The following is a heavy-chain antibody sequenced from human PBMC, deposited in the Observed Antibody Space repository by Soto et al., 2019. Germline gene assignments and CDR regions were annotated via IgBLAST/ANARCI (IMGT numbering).Heavy chain of an antibody. CDR2: INPNSGGT. V-gene: IGHV1-2*04. CDR3: VREMVGGYEASNNWFDP. CDR1: GYTFTGYY. J-gene: IGHJ5*02. D-gene: IGHD5-12*01. Sequence: GASVKVSCKASGYTFTGYYMHWVRQAPGQGLEWMGWINPNSGGTKYAQKFQGWVTMTRDTSISIAYMELSRLRSDDTAVYYFVREMVGGYEASNNWFDPWGQGTLVTVSS.